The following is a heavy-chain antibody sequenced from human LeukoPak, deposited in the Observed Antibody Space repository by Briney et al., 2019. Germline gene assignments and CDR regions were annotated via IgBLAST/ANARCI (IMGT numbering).Heavy chain of an antibody. Sequence: GGSLRLSCAASGFTFSDYYMSWIRQAPGKGLEWVAVISYDGSNKYYADSVKGRFTISRDNSKNTLYLQMNSLRAEDTAVYYCARDSHSSGWYAAFDIWGQGTMVTVSS. CDR1: GFTFSDYY. J-gene: IGHJ3*02. CDR3: ARDSHSSGWYAAFDI. V-gene: IGHV3-30-3*01. D-gene: IGHD6-19*01. CDR2: ISYDGSNK.